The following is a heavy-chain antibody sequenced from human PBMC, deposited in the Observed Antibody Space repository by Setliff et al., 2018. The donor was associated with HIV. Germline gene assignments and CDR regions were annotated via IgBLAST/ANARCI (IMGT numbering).Heavy chain of an antibody. V-gene: IGHV7-4-1*02. D-gene: IGHD3-10*01. Sequence: ASVKVSCKASGYTFTSYAMNWVRQAPGQGLEWLGWINTKTGNPTYVQGFPGQFVFSLNTSVSTAYLEISSLKAEDTAVYYCARAPFLQFFRGSPYYFDYWGQGSLVTVSS. CDR1: GYTFTSYA. CDR2: INTKTGNP. CDR3: ARAPFLQFFRGSPYYFDY. J-gene: IGHJ4*02.